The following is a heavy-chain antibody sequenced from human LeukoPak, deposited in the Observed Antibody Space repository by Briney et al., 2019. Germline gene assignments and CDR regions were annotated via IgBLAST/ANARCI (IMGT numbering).Heavy chain of an antibody. CDR2: IKEDGSET. Sequence: GGSLRLSCAASDFNVGRSYMNWVRQVPGKGLECLANIKEDGSETYYADSVKGRFTISRDNPKNLLFLQINSLRVEDTAVYYCARETPRRGETRDGYRWGQGTVVTVSS. CDR1: DFNVGRSY. D-gene: IGHD5-24*01. V-gene: IGHV3-7*01. CDR3: ARETPRRGETRDGYR. J-gene: IGHJ4*02.